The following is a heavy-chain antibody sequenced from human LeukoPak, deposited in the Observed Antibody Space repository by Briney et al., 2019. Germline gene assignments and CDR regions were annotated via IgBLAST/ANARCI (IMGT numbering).Heavy chain of an antibody. CDR1: GYTFTNYD. CDR3: ARAKNSIAARLVFAY. J-gene: IGHJ4*02. CDR2: MNPYNGDT. V-gene: IGHV1-8*03. Sequence: ASVKVSCKASGYTFTNYDISWVRQAAGQGLEWMGWMNPYNGDTDFVQKFQGRLSITGNISISTAYMELSSLRSEDTAVYYCARAKNSIAARLVFAYWGQGTLVTVSS. D-gene: IGHD6-6*01.